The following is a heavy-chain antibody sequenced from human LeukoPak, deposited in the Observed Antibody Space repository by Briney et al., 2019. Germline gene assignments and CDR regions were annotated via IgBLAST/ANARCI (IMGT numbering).Heavy chain of an antibody. CDR1: GFTFSSYS. Sequence: GGSLRLSCAASGFTFSSYSMNWVRQAPGKGLEWVSSISSSSSYIYYADSVKGRFTISRDNAKNSLYLQMNSLRAEDTAVYYCARGENVRYYDSSGRDGAFDIWGQGTMVTVSS. V-gene: IGHV3-21*01. CDR3: ARGENVRYYDSSGRDGAFDI. CDR2: ISSSSSYI. D-gene: IGHD3-22*01. J-gene: IGHJ3*02.